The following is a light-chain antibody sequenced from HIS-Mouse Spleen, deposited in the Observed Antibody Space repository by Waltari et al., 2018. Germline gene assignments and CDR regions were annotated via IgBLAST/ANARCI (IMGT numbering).Light chain of an antibody. J-gene: IGLJ2*01. CDR3: QAWDSSVV. CDR2: QDS. Sequence: SYELTQPPSVSVYPGQTASLTCPGANLGDKYSCWYQQKPGQSPVLVIYQDSKRPSGIPERFSGSNSGNTATLTISGTQAMDEADYYCQAWDSSVVFGGGTKLTVL. V-gene: IGLV3-1*01. CDR1: NLGDKY.